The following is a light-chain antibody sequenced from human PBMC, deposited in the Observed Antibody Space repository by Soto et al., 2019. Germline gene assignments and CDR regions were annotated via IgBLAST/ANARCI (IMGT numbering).Light chain of an antibody. V-gene: IGKV1-13*02. CDR1: QGISSA. J-gene: IGKJ3*01. CDR2: DAS. CDR3: QQFNSLGIT. Sequence: AIQLTQSPSSLSASVGDRVTITCRASQGISSALAWYQQKPGKAPKLLIYDASSLESGVPSRFSGSGSGTDFTLTISSLQPEDFATYYCQQFNSLGITFGPGTKVDIK.